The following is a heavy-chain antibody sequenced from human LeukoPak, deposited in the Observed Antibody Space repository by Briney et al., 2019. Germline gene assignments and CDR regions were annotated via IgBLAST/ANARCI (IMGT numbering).Heavy chain of an antibody. V-gene: IGHV3-23*01. CDR1: GFSVSSKY. CDR3: AKGDYGGNSGSFFDY. D-gene: IGHD4-23*01. CDR2: ISGSGGST. Sequence: GGSLRLSCAASGFSVSSKYMSWVRQAPGKGLEWVSSISGSGGSTFYADSVKGRFTISRDNSKNTLYLQMNSLGAEDTAIYYCAKGDYGGNSGSFFDYWGQGTLVTVSS. J-gene: IGHJ4*02.